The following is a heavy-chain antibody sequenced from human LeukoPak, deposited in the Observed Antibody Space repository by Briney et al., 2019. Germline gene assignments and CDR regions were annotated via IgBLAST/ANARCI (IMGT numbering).Heavy chain of an antibody. Sequence: ASVTVSCKASGYTFTSYYMHWVRQAPGQGLEWMGIINPSGGSTSYAQKFQGRVTMTRDTSTSTVYMELSSLRSEDTAVYYCARDLDSSGYSNWFDPWGQGTLVTVSS. D-gene: IGHD3-22*01. V-gene: IGHV1-46*01. CDR3: ARDLDSSGYSNWFDP. CDR2: INPSGGST. CDR1: GYTFTSYY. J-gene: IGHJ5*02.